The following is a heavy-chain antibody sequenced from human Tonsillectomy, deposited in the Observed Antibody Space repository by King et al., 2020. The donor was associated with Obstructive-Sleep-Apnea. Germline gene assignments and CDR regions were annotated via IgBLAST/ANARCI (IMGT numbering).Heavy chain of an antibody. CDR3: ARALSGGYPSRFDY. J-gene: IGHJ4*02. Sequence: QLQESGPGLVKPSETLSLTCSVSGSSISSYHWTWIRPPPGKGLEWIGDIYYSGSTNYNPSLKSRVTISLDTSKNQFSLKLSSVTAADTAVYYCARALSGGYPSRFDYWGPGTLVTISS. V-gene: IGHV4-59*01. CDR2: IYYSGST. D-gene: IGHD3-10*01. CDR1: GSSISSYH.